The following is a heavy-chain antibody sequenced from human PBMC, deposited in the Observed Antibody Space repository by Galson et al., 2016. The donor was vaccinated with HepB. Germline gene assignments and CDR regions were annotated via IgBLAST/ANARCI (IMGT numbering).Heavy chain of an antibody. CDR1: GYSFTSYA. V-gene: IGHV7-4-1*02. CDR3: VISDYDYRPYHFHS. CDR2: INTHTGDP. D-gene: IGHD5-12*01. Sequence: SVKVSCKASGYSFTSYALNWVRQAPGQGLGWMGWINTHTGDPTYAQGFTGRFLLSLDTSVRTAYLQINSLKAEDTAIYYCVISDYDYRPYHFHSWGRGTLVTVSS. J-gene: IGHJ4*02.